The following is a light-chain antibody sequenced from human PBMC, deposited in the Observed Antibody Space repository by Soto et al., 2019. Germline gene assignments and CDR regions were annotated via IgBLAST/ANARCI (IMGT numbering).Light chain of an antibody. CDR3: RQRYGWPLT. CDR2: DAT. CDR1: QSVSNS. Sequence: EIVLTQSPATLSLSPGERATLSCRASQSVSNSLGWFQQKPGQAPRLLIDDATNRATGIPARFTGSGSGSDFTLTISSLEPEDFGVYYCRQRYGWPLTFGGGTKVEIK. V-gene: IGKV3-11*01. J-gene: IGKJ4*01.